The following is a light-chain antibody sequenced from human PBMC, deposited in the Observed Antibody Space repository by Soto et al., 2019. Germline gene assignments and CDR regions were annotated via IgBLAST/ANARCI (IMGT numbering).Light chain of an antibody. Sequence: EIVLTQSPGTLSLPPGEVATLSCRASQSVSSRFLAWYQHRSGQAPRLLIYGASSRAAGIPDRFRGSGSGTDFSLTIAGLEPEDFAVCYCQQYGTSPFTFGPGTKVEI. V-gene: IGKV3-20*01. J-gene: IGKJ3*01. CDR1: QSVSSRF. CDR2: GAS. CDR3: QQYGTSPFT.